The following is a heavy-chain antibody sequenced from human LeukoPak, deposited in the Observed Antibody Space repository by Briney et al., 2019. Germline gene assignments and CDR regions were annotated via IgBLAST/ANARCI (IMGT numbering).Heavy chain of an antibody. CDR2: IYHSGST. CDR1: GGSISSSNW. Sequence: SETLSLTCTVSGGSISSSNWWSWVRQPPGKGLEWIGEIYHSGSTNHNPSLKSRVTISVDKSKNQFSLKLSSVTAADTAVYYCARASRVAATDYWGQGTLVTVSS. CDR3: ARASRVAATDY. V-gene: IGHV4-4*02. J-gene: IGHJ4*02. D-gene: IGHD2-15*01.